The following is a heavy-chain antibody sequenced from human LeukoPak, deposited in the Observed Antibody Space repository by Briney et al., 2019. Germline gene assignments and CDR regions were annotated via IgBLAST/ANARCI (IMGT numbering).Heavy chain of an antibody. CDR3: AKGKEVPYYYDSSGYHPFDY. V-gene: IGHV3-30*02. Sequence: GGSLRLSCAASGFTFSSYGMHWVRQAPGKGLEWVAFIRYDGSNKYYADSVKGRFTISRDNSKNTLYLQLNSLRAEDTAVYYCAKGKEVPYYYDSSGYHPFDYWGQGTLVTVSS. CDR2: IRYDGSNK. J-gene: IGHJ4*02. CDR1: GFTFSSYG. D-gene: IGHD3-22*01.